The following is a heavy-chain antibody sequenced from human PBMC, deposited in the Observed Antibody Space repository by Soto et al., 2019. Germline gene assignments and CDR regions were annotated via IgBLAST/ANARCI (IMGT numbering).Heavy chain of an antibody. J-gene: IGHJ6*03. D-gene: IGHD4-17*01. Sequence: SETLSLTCAVYGGSFSGYYWSWIRQPPGKGLEWIGEINHSGSTNYNPSLKSRVTISVDTSKNQFSLKLSSVTAADTAVYYCARGALTTVTTFNYYYYYYMDVWGKGTTVTVSS. CDR1: GGSFSGYY. V-gene: IGHV4-34*01. CDR2: INHSGST. CDR3: ARGALTTVTTFNYYYYYYMDV.